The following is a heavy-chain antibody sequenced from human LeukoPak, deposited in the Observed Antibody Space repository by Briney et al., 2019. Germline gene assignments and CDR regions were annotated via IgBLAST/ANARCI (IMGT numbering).Heavy chain of an antibody. CDR2: IYSDGGNK. CDR1: GFTFSTYV. D-gene: IGHD4-17*01. V-gene: IGHV3-33*01. CDR3: ARDPLNDYGDYSYYFDY. J-gene: IGHJ4*02. Sequence: GGSLRLTCAASGFTFSTYVMHWVRQTPGKGLEWVALIYSDGGNKYYADSVKGRFTISRDNSKNTLYLQMNSLRAEDTAVYYCARDPLNDYGDYSYYFDYWGQGTLVTVSS.